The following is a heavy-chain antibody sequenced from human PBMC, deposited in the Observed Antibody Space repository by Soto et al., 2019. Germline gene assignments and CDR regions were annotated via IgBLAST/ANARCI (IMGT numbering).Heavy chain of an antibody. D-gene: IGHD6-13*01. CDR1: GGSFTSNNW. J-gene: IGHJ4*02. CDR2: IYRTGST. V-gene: IGHV4-4*02. Sequence: PSETVSLTCAVSGGSFTSNNWWTWVRQPPGQGLEWIGEIYRTGSTNYNPSLKSRVTISLDTSKNQFSLRLSSVTAADTAMYYCARGSSRWDYWGQGTLVTVSS. CDR3: ARGSSRWDY.